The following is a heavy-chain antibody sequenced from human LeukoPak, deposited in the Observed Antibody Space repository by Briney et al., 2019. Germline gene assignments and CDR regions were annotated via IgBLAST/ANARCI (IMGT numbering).Heavy chain of an antibody. V-gene: IGHV3-13*01. Sequence: GGSLRLSCTASGFTLGGHDMHWVRQTTGDGLEWVAAVSAGHHAFYAGSVKGRFTVSREDAKNSLYLQMDSLRAGDTAVYYCVREARGYHYTYFDYWGQGSLVTVSS. D-gene: IGHD5-18*01. CDR3: VREARGYHYTYFDY. J-gene: IGHJ4*02. CDR2: VSAGHHA. CDR1: GFTLGGHD.